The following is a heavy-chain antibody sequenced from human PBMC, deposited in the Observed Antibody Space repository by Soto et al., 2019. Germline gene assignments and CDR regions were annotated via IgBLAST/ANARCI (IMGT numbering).Heavy chain of an antibody. V-gene: IGHV3-74*01. D-gene: IGHD1-7*01. Sequence: EVQLLESGGGLVQPGGTLTLSCAASGFTLSHYWMHWVRQVPGRGRVWVSRLKYDGTTTSYADSVKGRFTISRDNAKNTVYLQMSSLRAEDTATYSCVRSNSGCFDYWGQGTVVTVSS. CDR3: VRSNSGCFDY. CDR1: GFTLSHYW. J-gene: IGHJ4*02. CDR2: LKYDGTTT.